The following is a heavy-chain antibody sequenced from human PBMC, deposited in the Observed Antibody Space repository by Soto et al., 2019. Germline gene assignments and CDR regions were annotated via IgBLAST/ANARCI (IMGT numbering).Heavy chain of an antibody. J-gene: IGHJ4*02. CDR3: ARVAYSSGSWHNFDY. V-gene: IGHV1-24*01. CDR2: LNPDGGDT. CDR1: GYSLTELS. D-gene: IGHD6-25*01. Sequence: GASVKVSCEVCGYSLTELSMHWVRQAPGKGLEWTGGLNPDGGDTGYAQKFQGRVTMTRNTSISTAYMELSSLRSEDTAVYYCARVAYSSGSWHNFDYWGQGTLVTVSS.